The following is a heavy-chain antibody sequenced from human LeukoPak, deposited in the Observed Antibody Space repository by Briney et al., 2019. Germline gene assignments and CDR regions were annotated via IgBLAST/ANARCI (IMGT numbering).Heavy chain of an antibody. Sequence: PGGSLRLSCEASGFSLSSYEMNWVRQAPGKGLEYVSHISSRGSTIYYADSVKGRFTISRDNAKNSLYLQMNSLRDEDTAVYYCARVGWVLRYAFDIWGQGTMVTVSS. CDR3: ARVGWVLRYAFDI. J-gene: IGHJ3*02. D-gene: IGHD3-16*01. CDR2: ISSRGSTI. V-gene: IGHV3-48*03. CDR1: GFSLSSYE.